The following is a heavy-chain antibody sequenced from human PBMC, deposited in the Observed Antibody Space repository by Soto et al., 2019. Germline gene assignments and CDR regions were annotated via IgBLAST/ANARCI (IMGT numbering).Heavy chain of an antibody. D-gene: IGHD6-13*01. Sequence: AESLKISGKGSGYSFTSYWISWVRQMPGKGLEWMGRIDPSDSYTNYSPSFQGHVTISADKSISTAYLQWSSLKASDTAMYYCARFQAAAGDNDHTFDYRGQGSLVTGSS. CDR3: ARFQAAAGDNDHTFDY. CDR1: GYSFTSYW. J-gene: IGHJ4*02. V-gene: IGHV5-10-1*01. CDR2: IDPSDSYT.